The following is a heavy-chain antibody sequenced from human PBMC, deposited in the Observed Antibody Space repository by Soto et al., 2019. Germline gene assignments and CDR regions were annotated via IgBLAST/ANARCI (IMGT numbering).Heavy chain of an antibody. D-gene: IGHD1-26*01. Sequence: EVQLVESGGGLVQPGGSLRLSCVASGFTLRNYWMHWFRQAPGKGLDWVSRITNDGSTTYYADSVKGRFTISRDNAKNTLYLQVNSLRVEDTAVYYCARDQDGAGGTADYWGQGTLVTVS. CDR2: ITNDGSTT. V-gene: IGHV3-74*01. J-gene: IGHJ4*02. CDR3: ARDQDGAGGTADY. CDR1: GFTLRNYW.